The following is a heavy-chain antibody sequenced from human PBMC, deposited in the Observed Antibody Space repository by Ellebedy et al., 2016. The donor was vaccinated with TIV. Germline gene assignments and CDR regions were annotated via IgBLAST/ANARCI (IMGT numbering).Heavy chain of an antibody. CDR1: QSNFNSYT. D-gene: IGHD6-25*01. Sequence: PGGSLRLSCAASQSNFNSYTIHWVRQAPGKGLEWVAFISSDGNIKDYADSVKGRFTISRDNSKKTVYLQMNSLRSEDTAVHYCARGSEGSGFDYWGQGTLVTVSS. CDR2: ISSDGNIK. CDR3: ARGSEGSGFDY. V-gene: IGHV3-30-3*01. J-gene: IGHJ4*02.